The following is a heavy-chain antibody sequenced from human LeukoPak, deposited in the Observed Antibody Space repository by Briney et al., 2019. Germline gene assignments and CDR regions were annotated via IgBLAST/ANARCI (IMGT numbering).Heavy chain of an antibody. CDR2: IWYDGSNK. CDR1: GFTFSSYG. V-gene: IGHV3-33*06. J-gene: IGHJ6*02. D-gene: IGHD3-3*01. Sequence: QPGGSLRLSCAASGFTFSSYGMHWVRQAPGKGLEWVAVIWYDGSNKYYADSVKGRFTISRDNSKNTLYLEMNSLRVEDTAVYYCAKDQRFLEWPPVSYYGMDVWGQGTTVTVSS. CDR3: AKDQRFLEWPPVSYYGMDV.